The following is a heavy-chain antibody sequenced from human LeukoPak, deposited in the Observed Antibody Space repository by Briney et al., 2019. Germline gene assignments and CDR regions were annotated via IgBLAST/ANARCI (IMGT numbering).Heavy chain of an antibody. CDR1: GFTFSTYA. J-gene: IGHJ3*02. CDR3: ARDQGQIDDYGPDAFDI. CDR2: ISHDGGNK. Sequence: GGSLRLSCAASGFTFSTYAMHWVRRAPGKGLEWVAVISHDGGNKYYADSVRGRFTISRDNSKNTLYLQMNSLKPEDTAVYYCARDQGQIDDYGPDAFDIWGQGTMVTVSS. V-gene: IGHV3-30-3*01. D-gene: IGHD4-17*01.